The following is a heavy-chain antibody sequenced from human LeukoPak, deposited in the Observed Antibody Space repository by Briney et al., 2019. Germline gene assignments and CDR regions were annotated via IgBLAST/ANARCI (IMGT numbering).Heavy chain of an antibody. CDR1: GYTFTSYG. CDR2: ISAYNGNT. V-gene: IGHV1-18*01. Sequence: ASVKVSCKASGYTFTSYGISWVRQAPGQGLKWMGWISAYNGNTNYAQKLQGRVTMTTGTSTSTAYMELTSLTSEDTAVYYCVRDPEIYYYMDVWGKATTVTVSS. CDR3: VRDPEIYYYMDV. J-gene: IGHJ6*03.